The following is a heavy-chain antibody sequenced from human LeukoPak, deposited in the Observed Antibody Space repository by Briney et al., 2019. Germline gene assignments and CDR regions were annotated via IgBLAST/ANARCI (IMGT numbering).Heavy chain of an antibody. V-gene: IGHV3-7*05. J-gene: IGHJ4*02. CDR3: ARDLDS. CDR1: GFTFSNYW. Sequence: GGSLRLSCAASGFTFSNYWMSWVRQALGKGLEWVAKVKQDGREKYYVASVKGRFTTSRDNTKTSLFLQTSSLSAEETAVYYCARDLDSCGPGTLGTVSS. CDR2: VKQDGREK.